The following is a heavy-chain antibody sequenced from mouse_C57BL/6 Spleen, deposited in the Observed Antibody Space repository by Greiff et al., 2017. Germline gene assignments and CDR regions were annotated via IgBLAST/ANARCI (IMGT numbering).Heavy chain of an antibody. CDR3: AREELYAMDY. Sequence: VQLKESGPGLVKPSQSLSLTCSVTGYSITSGYYWNWIRQFPGNKLEWKGYISYDGSNNYNPYLKNRISITRDTSKNQFFLKLNSVTTEDTATYYCAREELYAMDYWGQGTSVTVSS. CDR1: GYSITSGYY. V-gene: IGHV3-6*01. J-gene: IGHJ4*01. D-gene: IGHD4-1*01. CDR2: ISYDGSN.